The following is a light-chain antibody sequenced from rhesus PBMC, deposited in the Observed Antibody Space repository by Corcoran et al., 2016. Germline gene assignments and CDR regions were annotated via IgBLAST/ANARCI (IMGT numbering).Light chain of an antibody. CDR3: QQSSSSPFT. J-gene: IGKJ3*01. CDR2: KAS. V-gene: IGKV1-22*01. CDR1: RSISSW. Sequence: DIQMTQSPSSLSASVGDTVTIACRASRSISSWLAWYQQKPGKAPKLLIYKASSLQSGVPSRFRGSGSGTDFTLTISSLQSEDFATYACQQSSSSPFTFGPGTKLDIK.